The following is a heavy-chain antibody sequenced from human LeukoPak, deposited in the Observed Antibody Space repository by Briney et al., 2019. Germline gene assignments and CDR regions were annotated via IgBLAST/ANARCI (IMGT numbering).Heavy chain of an antibody. CDR2: INHSGGT. D-gene: IGHD6-19*01. V-gene: IGHV4-34*01. CDR1: GGSFSTYY. Sequence: KPSETLSLTCAVYGGSFSTYYWNWIRQPPGKGLEWIGEINHSGGTNYNPSLESRVTLSVDTSKNQFSLKLSSVTAADTAVYYCAIDTSGRSYWGQGTLVTVSS. CDR3: AIDTSGRSY. J-gene: IGHJ4*02.